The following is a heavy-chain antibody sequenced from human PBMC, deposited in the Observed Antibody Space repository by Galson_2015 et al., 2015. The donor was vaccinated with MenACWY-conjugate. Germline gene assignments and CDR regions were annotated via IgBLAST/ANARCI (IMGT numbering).Heavy chain of an antibody. Sequence: SETLYLTCTVSGGSSSRYYWSWIRQPPGKGLEWIGYIYYSGSTNYSPSFKSRITISVDMSKNQFSLRLSSLTAADTAVYYCARGALDYFDYWGQGILVTVSS. D-gene: IGHD1-26*01. J-gene: IGHJ4*02. CDR1: GGSSSRYY. CDR3: ARGALDYFDY. CDR2: IYYSGST. V-gene: IGHV4-59*01.